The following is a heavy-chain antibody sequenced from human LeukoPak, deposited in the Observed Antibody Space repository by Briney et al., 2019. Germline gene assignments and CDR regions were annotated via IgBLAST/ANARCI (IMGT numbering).Heavy chain of an antibody. Sequence: SETLSLTCAVYGXSFSGYYWSWIRQPPGKGLEWIGEINHGGSTNYNPSLKSRVTISVDTSKNQFSLKLSSVTAADTAVYYCARGSGERNYYDFWSGYGDWFDPWGQGTLVTVSS. J-gene: IGHJ5*02. D-gene: IGHD3-3*01. V-gene: IGHV4-34*01. CDR3: ARGSGERNYYDFWSGYGDWFDP. CDR2: INHGGST. CDR1: GXSFSGYY.